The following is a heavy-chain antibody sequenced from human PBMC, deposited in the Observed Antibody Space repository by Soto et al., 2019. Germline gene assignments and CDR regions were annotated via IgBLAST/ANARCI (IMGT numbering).Heavy chain of an antibody. CDR3: ARRRYFDL. Sequence: EVQLVESGGELVQPGGSLRVSCTASGFTFSNYEMNWVRQAPGKGLEWVSYISSSSSGIYYTDSAKGRFTISRDNAKNSLYLQMNSLRAEDTAVYYCARRRYFDLWGRGTLVTVSS. CDR2: ISSSSSGI. CDR1: GFTFSNYE. V-gene: IGHV3-48*03. J-gene: IGHJ2*01.